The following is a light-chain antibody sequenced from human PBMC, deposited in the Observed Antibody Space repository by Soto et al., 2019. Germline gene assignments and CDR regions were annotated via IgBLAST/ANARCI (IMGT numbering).Light chain of an antibody. CDR3: QHRSGFT. V-gene: IGKV3-11*01. CDR1: QSVNIY. Sequence: EIVLTQSPATLSLSPGERATLSCRASQSVNIYLAWYQQKPGQAPRLLIYDAPNRATGIPARFSGSGSGTDFTLTISSLEPEDFAVYYCQHRSGFTFGPGTKVDIK. J-gene: IGKJ3*01. CDR2: DAP.